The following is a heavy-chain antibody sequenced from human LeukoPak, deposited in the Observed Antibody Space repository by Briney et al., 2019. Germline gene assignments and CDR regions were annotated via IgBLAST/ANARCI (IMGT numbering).Heavy chain of an antibody. CDR2: INPNSGGT. J-gene: IGHJ4*02. V-gene: IGHV1-2*02. CDR3: ARLLKGIWFGDNYFDH. Sequence: GASVEVSCKASEYTFTGYFMHWVRQAPGQGLEWMGWINPNSGGTNYAQRFQDRVTLTRDTSISAAYMELSRLRSDDTAIYYCARLLKGIWFGDNYFDHWGQGTLVTVTS. CDR1: EYTFTGYF. D-gene: IGHD3-10*01.